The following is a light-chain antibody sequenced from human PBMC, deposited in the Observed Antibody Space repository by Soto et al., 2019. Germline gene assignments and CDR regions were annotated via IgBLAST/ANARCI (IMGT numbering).Light chain of an antibody. CDR1: QTINNW. Sequence: DIQMTQSPSTLSASIGDRVTITCRASQTINNWLAWYQQKPGKAPNLLIYHASNLETGVPSGFSGSAFGTEFTLTISSLQPDDFATYYCQHYNSYPWTFGQGTKVDIK. CDR3: QHYNSYPWT. V-gene: IGKV1-5*01. CDR2: HAS. J-gene: IGKJ1*01.